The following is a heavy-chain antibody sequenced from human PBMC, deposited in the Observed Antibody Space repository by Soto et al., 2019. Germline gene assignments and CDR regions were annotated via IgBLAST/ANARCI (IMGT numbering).Heavy chain of an antibody. D-gene: IGHD2-2*01. V-gene: IGHV5-10-1*01. Sequence: GESLKISCKGSRYSFTSYWISWVRQMPGKGLEWMGRIDPSDSYTNYSPSFQGHVTISADKSISTAYLQWSSLKASDTAMYYCARGRMVDCSSTSCYYYYGMDVGGQGTTVT. CDR3: ARGRMVDCSSTSCYYYYGMDV. CDR2: IDPSDSYT. CDR1: RYSFTSYW. J-gene: IGHJ6*02.